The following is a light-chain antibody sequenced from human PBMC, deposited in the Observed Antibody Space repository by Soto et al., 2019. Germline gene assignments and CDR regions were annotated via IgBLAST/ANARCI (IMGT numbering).Light chain of an antibody. CDR1: STALGGYNY. V-gene: IGLV2-14*03. CDR2: DVT. Sequence: QSVLTQPASVSGSPGQSITISCTGTSTALGGYNYVSWYQQHPGKAPKLIIYDVTNRPSGISNRFSGSKSGNTASLTISGLQADDEADYYCSSYTTSNTIFGGGTKLTVL. CDR3: SSYTTSNTI. J-gene: IGLJ2*01.